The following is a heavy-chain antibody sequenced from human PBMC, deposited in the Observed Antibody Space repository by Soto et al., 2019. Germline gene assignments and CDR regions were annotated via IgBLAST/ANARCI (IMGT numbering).Heavy chain of an antibody. J-gene: IGHJ5*02. CDR1: GGSISSGGYY. CDR3: ARTSYDSSRTAADP. Sequence: QVQLQESGPGLVKPSQTLSLTCTVSGGSISSGGYYWSWIRQHPGKGLEWIGNIYYSGSTYYNPSLKSRVTISVDTSKTQFALKLSSVTAADTAVYYCARTSYDSSRTAADPWGQGTLVTVSS. CDR2: IYYSGST. D-gene: IGHD3-22*01. V-gene: IGHV4-31*03.